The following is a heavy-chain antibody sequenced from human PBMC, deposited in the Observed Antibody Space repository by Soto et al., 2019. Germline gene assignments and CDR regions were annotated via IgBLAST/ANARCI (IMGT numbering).Heavy chain of an antibody. CDR3: TTERSYYFDSSDFDY. Sequence: EVQLVESGGGSVKPGGSLRLSCAASGFSFSNAWMNWVRQVPGKGLEWVGRIKNKIDDGTADYAAPVKGRFTISRDDSENTLYLQMNSLKTEDTAVYYGTTERSYYFDSSDFDYWGQGTLVTVSS. CDR2: IKNKIDDGTA. CDR1: GFSFSNAW. J-gene: IGHJ4*02. V-gene: IGHV3-15*07. D-gene: IGHD3-22*01.